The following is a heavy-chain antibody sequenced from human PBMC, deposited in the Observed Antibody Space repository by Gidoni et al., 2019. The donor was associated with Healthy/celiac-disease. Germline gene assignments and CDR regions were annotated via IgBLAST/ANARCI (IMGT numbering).Heavy chain of an antibody. CDR3: ARDVYDFLTAEGWFDP. D-gene: IGHD3-9*01. CDR1: GGSISSGSYY. V-gene: IGHV4-61*02. Sequence: TVSGGSISSGSYYWSWIRQPAGKGLEWIGRIYTSGSTNYNPSLKSRVTISVDTSKNQFSLKLSSVTAADTAVYYCARDVYDFLTAEGWFDPWGQGTLVTVSS. CDR2: IYTSGST. J-gene: IGHJ5*02.